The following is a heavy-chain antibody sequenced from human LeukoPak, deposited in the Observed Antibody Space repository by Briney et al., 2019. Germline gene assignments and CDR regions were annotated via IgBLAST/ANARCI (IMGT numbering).Heavy chain of an antibody. J-gene: IGHJ2*01. D-gene: IGHD6-19*01. CDR3: ARDSSGWSNWYFDL. V-gene: IGHV3-23*01. Sequence: PGGSLRLSCAASGFTFSSYAMSWVRQAPGKGLEWVSGISSSGGSTYYADSVKGRFTISRDNAKNSLYLQMNSLRAGDTAVYYCARDSSGWSNWYFDLWGRGTLVTVSP. CDR2: ISSSGGST. CDR1: GFTFSSYA.